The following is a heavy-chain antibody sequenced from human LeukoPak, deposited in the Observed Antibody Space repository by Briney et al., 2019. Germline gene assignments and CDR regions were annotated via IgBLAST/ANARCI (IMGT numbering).Heavy chain of an antibody. Sequence: SETLSLTCTVSGGSISSYYWSWIRQPPGKGLEWIGYIYYSGSTNYNPSLKSRVTISVDTSKNQFSLKLSSVTAAGTVVYYCARVGLGYCSGGSCSTWFDPWGQGTLVTVSS. CDR3: ARVGLGYCSGGSCSTWFDP. D-gene: IGHD2-15*01. V-gene: IGHV4-59*01. CDR2: IYYSGST. CDR1: GGSISSYY. J-gene: IGHJ5*02.